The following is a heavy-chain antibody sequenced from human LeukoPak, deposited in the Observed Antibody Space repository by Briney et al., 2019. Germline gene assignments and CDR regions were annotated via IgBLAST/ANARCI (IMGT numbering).Heavy chain of an antibody. CDR1: GYSLTSFD. V-gene: IGHV1-8*01. CDR3: ARGGSSSSYYNNYGMDV. Sequence: GASVKVSCKASGYSLTSFDINWVRQGSGQGLEWMGWMYPKRGNTGYAPTFQGRVTITRDTSIDTAFMELSSLRPDDTAVYYCARGGSSSSYYNNYGMDVWGQGTTITVSS. D-gene: IGHD6-13*01. J-gene: IGHJ6*02. CDR2: MYPKRGNT.